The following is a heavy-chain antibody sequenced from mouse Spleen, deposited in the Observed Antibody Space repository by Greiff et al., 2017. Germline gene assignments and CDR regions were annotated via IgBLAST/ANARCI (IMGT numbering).Heavy chain of an antibody. CDR3: TSPGNGFDY. CDR1: GFTFSSYT. Sequence: EVQGVESGGGLVKPGGSLKLSCAASGFTFSSYTMSWVRQTPEKRLEWVATISSGGSYTYYPDSVKGRFTISRDNAKNTLYLQMSSLKSEDTAMYYCTSPGNGFDYWGQGTTLTVSS. CDR2: ISSGGSYT. J-gene: IGHJ2*01. D-gene: IGHD2-1*01. V-gene: IGHV5-6-4*01.